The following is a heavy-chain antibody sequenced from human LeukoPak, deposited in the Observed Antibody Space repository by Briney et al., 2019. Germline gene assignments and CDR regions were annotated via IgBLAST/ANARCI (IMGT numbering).Heavy chain of an antibody. CDR3: ARQGYDILTGYIDAFDI. J-gene: IGHJ3*02. Sequence: PSETLSLTCTVSGGSISSYYWSWIRQPPAKGLEWIGYISYSGSTNYNPSLKSRVTISIDTSKNQFSLKLRSVTAADTAIYYCARQGYDILTGYIDAFDIWGQGTMVTVSS. V-gene: IGHV4-59*08. CDR1: GGSISSYY. CDR2: ISYSGST. D-gene: IGHD3-9*01.